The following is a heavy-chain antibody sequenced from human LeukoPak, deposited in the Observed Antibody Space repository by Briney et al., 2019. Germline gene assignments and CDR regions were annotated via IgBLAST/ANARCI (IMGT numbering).Heavy chain of an antibody. V-gene: IGHV3-30*02. D-gene: IGHD1-26*01. CDR1: GFTFSSYG. J-gene: IGHJ4*02. CDR2: IRYDGSNK. Sequence: GGSLRLSCAASGFTFSSYGMHWVRQAPGKGLEWVAFIRYDGSNKYYADSVKGRFTISRDNSKSTLYLQMNSLRAEDTAVYYCAKGAWWELLSTYFDYWGQGTLVTVSS. CDR3: AKGAWWELLSTYFDY.